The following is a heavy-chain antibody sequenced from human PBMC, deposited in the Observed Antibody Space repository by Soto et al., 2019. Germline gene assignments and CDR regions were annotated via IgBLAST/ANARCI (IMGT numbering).Heavy chain of an antibody. CDR2: IYYSGST. J-gene: IGHJ4*02. Sequence: PSETLSLTCTVSGGSISSSSYYWGWIRQPPGKGLEWIGSIYYSGSTYYNPSLKSRVTISVDTSKNQFSPKLSSVTAADTAVYYCASMPDSSGHYFDYWGQGTLVTVSS. D-gene: IGHD3-22*01. CDR1: GGSISSSSYY. CDR3: ASMPDSSGHYFDY. V-gene: IGHV4-39*01.